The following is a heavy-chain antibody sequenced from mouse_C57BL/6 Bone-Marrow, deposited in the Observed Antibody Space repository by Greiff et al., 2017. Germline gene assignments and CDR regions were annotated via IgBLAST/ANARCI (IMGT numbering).Heavy chain of an antibody. CDR2: FNPYNDDT. Sequence: QVQLKESGAELVKPGASVKMSCKASGYTFTTYPIEWMKQNHGKSLEWIGNFNPYNDDTKYNQKFKGKATLNVEKSSSTVYLELSLLTSDYSAVYYCARGFPYYFDYWGQGTTLTVSS. CDR1: GYTFTTYP. J-gene: IGHJ2*01. V-gene: IGHV1-47*01. CDR3: ARGFPYYFDY.